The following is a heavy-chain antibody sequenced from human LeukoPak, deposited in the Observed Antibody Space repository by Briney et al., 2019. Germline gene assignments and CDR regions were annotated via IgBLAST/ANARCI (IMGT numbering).Heavy chain of an antibody. CDR2: IYSGGST. CDR3: ATWNPPITIFGVVITAYYYYMDV. Sequence: GGSLRLSCAASGFTVSSNYMSWVRQAPGKGLEWVSVIYSGGSTYYADSVKGRFTISRDNSKNTLYLQMNSLRAEDTAVYYCATWNPPITIFGVVITAYYYYMDVWGKGTTVTVSS. V-gene: IGHV3-66*02. CDR1: GFTVSSNY. D-gene: IGHD3-3*01. J-gene: IGHJ6*03.